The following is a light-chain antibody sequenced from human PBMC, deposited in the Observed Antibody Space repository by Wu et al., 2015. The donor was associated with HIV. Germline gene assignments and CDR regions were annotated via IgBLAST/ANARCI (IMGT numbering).Light chain of an antibody. CDR2: GAS. Sequence: EVVLTQSPGTLSLSPGERATLSCRASQSINNNYLAWYQQKPGQAPRLLIYGASTRATGIPDRFSGSGSGTDFTLTISRLEPEDFAVYYCQQYDSSSTFGQGTKVEVK. CDR1: QSINNNY. CDR3: QQYDSSST. V-gene: IGKV3-20*01. J-gene: IGKJ1*01.